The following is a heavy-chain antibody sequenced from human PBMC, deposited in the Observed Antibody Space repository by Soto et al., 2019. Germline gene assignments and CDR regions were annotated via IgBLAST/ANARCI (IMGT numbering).Heavy chain of an antibody. D-gene: IGHD6-13*01. CDR3: AKRRGPPSVWGRGYSRSHIGYYGMDV. V-gene: IGHV3-30*18. J-gene: IGHJ6*02. CDR1: GFTFSSYG. CDR2: ISYDGSNK. Sequence: GGSLRLSCAASGFTFSSYGMHWVRQAPGKGLEWVAVISYDGSNKYYADSVKGRFTISRDNSKNTLYLQMNSLRAEDTAVYYCAKRRGPPSVWGRGYSRSHIGYYGMDVWGQGTTVTVSS.